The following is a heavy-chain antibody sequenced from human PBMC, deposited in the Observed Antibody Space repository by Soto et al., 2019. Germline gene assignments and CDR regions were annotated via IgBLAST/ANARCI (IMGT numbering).Heavy chain of an antibody. V-gene: IGHV3-74*01. CDR3: ARESGDWPLNWFDP. J-gene: IGHJ5*02. CDR2: ITSDGKSK. CDR1: GFNFSNHW. Sequence: VHLVESGGGLVQPGGSLRLSCAASGFNFSNHWMHWVRQRPAEGLVWVSRITSDGKSKAYAESVKGRFAISRANAKNTLYLQMNGLTAEDTAVYYCARESGDWPLNWFDPWGQGTLVTVSS. D-gene: IGHD2-21*02.